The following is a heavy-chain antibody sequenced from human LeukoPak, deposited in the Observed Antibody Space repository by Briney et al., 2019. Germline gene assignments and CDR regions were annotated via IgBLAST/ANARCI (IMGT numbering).Heavy chain of an antibody. D-gene: IGHD1-26*01. CDR3: ARDQVRRGWELLGY. Sequence: ASVKVSCKASGYTFTGYYMHWVRQAPGQGLEWMGRINPNSGGTNYAQKFQGRVTMTRDTSISTVYMELSRLRSDDTAVYYCARDQVRRGWELLGYWGQGTLVTVSS. V-gene: IGHV1-2*06. J-gene: IGHJ4*02. CDR1: GYTFTGYY. CDR2: INPNSGGT.